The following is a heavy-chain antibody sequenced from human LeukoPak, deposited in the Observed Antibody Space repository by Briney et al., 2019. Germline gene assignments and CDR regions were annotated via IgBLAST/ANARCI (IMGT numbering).Heavy chain of an antibody. CDR2: ISARGGGT. CDR3: ARVRYDFWSGYYLDY. CDR1: GFTFSSYA. Sequence: HPGGSLRLSCAASGFTFSSYAMSWVRQAPGKGLEWVSAISARGGGTYYADSVKGRFTISRDNSKNTLYLQMNSLRAEATAVYYCARVRYDFWSGYYLDYWGQRTLGTVSS. J-gene: IGHJ4*02. V-gene: IGHV3-23*01. D-gene: IGHD3-3*01.